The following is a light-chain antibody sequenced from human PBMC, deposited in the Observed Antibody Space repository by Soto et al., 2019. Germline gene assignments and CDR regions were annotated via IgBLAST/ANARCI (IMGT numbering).Light chain of an antibody. CDR1: SSNIGSNT. Sequence: QSVLTQPPSASGTPGQRVTISCSGSSSNIGSNTVNWYQQLPGTAPKLIIYSNNQRPSGVPDRFSGSKSGTSASLAISGLQSEDEADYYCAAWDDSLNALFGTGTKVTVL. CDR2: SNN. V-gene: IGLV1-44*01. CDR3: AAWDDSLNAL. J-gene: IGLJ1*01.